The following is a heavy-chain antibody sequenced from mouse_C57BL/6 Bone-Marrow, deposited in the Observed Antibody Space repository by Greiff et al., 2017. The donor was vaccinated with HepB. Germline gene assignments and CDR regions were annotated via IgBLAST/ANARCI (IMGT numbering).Heavy chain of an antibody. CDR3: TTCIGTGGGFAY. CDR2: IDPENGDT. CDR1: GFNIKDDY. D-gene: IGHD2-14*01. Sequence: VQLQQSGAELVRPGASVKLSCTASGFNIKDDYMHWVKQRPEQGLEWIGWIDPENGDTEYASKFQGKATITADTSSNTAYLQLSSLTSEDTAVYYYTTCIGTGGGFAYWGQGTLVTVSA. V-gene: IGHV14-4*01. J-gene: IGHJ3*01.